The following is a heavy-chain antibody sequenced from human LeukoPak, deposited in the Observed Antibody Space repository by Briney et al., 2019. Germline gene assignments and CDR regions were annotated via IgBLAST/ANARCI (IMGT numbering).Heavy chain of an antibody. J-gene: IGHJ4*02. Sequence: SQTLSPTCTVSGGSISSGGYYWSWIRQHPGKGLEWIGYISYSGSTYYNPSLKSRVTISVDTSKNHFSLKLSSVTAADTAVFYCARGLAAAGTDYFDYWGQGTLVTVSS. CDR1: GGSISSGGYY. CDR3: ARGLAAAGTDYFDY. V-gene: IGHV4-31*03. CDR2: ISYSGST. D-gene: IGHD6-13*01.